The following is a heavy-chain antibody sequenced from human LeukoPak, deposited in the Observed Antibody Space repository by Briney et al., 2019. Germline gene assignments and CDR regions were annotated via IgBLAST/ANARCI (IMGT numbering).Heavy chain of an antibody. D-gene: IGHD1-1*01. Sequence: PGGSLRLSCAASGFTFSSYGMSWVRQAPGKGLEWVSAISGSGDNTYHADSVKGRFTISRDNSKNTLYLQMNSLGAEDTALYYCAKVGLYTFDAFDIWGQGTMVTVSS. CDR1: GFTFSSYG. CDR3: AKVGLYTFDAFDI. CDR2: ISGSGDNT. V-gene: IGHV3-23*01. J-gene: IGHJ3*02.